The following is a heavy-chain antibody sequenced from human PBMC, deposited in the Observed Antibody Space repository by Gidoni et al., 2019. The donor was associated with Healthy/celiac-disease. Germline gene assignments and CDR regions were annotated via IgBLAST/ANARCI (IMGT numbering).Heavy chain of an antibody. D-gene: IGHD3-22*01. J-gene: IGHJ4*02. CDR3: AKATGGDYYDSSGYYPYYFDY. CDR2: ISWNSVSI. V-gene: IGHV3-9*01. Sequence: EVQLVESGGGLVQPGRSLRLSCAASGFTFDDYDMPWVRQAPGKGLEWVAGISWNSVSIGDADSVKGRFTISRDNAKNSLYLQMNSLRAEDTALYYCAKATGGDYYDSSGYYPYYFDYWGQGTLVTVSS. CDR1: GFTFDDYD.